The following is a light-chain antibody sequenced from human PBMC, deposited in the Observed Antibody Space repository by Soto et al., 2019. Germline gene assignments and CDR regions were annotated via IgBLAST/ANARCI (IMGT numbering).Light chain of an antibody. J-gene: IGKJ5*01. V-gene: IGKV3-15*01. CDR1: QSVKSN. CDR3: QQYNNWPPIT. CDR2: GAS. Sequence: EIMMTQSPATLSVSPGERAILSCRASQSVKSNLAWYQQKPGQAPRLLIYGASTRATGIPARFSGSGSGTEFTLTISNLQSEDFAVYYCQQYNNWPPITFGQGTRLEIK.